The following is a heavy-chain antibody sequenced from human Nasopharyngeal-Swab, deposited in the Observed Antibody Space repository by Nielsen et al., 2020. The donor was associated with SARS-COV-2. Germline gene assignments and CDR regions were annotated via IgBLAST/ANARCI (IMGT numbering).Heavy chain of an antibody. V-gene: IGHV3-21*01. Sequence: GGSLRLSCAASGFTFSSYDMNWVRQAPGKGLEWVSTIRRSSSYLYYADSVKGRFTISRDNGKNTLYLQMNSLRGEDTAVYYCTRDIGGKYGYWGQGNLVTVSS. D-gene: IGHD4-23*01. CDR3: TRDIGGKYGY. CDR2: IRRSSSYL. J-gene: IGHJ4*02. CDR1: GFTFSSYD.